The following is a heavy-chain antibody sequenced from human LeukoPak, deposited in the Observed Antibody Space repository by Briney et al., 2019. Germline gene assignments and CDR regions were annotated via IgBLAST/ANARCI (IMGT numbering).Heavy chain of an antibody. V-gene: IGHV4-59*01. D-gene: IGHD4-17*01. CDR2: IYYSGST. Sequence: SETLSLTCTASGGSISSYYWSWIRQPPGKGLEWIGYIYYSGSTNYNPSLKSRVTISVDTSKNQFSLKLSSVTAADTAVYYCARGYGDYANFDYWGQGTLVTVSS. J-gene: IGHJ4*02. CDR3: ARGYGDYANFDY. CDR1: GGSISSYY.